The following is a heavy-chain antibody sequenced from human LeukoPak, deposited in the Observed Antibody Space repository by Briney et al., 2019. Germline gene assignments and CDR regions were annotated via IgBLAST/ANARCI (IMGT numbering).Heavy chain of an antibody. CDR3: ARDSWYSSSWYSYFDY. CDR2: IWHSGSTK. D-gene: IGHD6-13*01. Sequence: PGGSLRLSCAASGFSFSYYGMHWVRQAPGKGLEWVAVIWHSGSTKYYAESVKGRFTISRDNSKNTLYLQMNSLRDEDTAVYYCARDSWYSSSWYSYFDYWGQGTLVTVSS. J-gene: IGHJ4*02. CDR1: GFSFSYYG. V-gene: IGHV3-33*01.